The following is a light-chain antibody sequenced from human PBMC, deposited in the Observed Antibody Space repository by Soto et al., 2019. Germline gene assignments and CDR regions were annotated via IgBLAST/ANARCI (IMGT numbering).Light chain of an antibody. Sequence: EIVLTQSPGTLSLSPGERATLSCRASQSVSRYLAWYQQKPGQAPRVLIYGASSRATGIPDRFSGSGSGTEFTLTISRLEPEDFAVYYCQHYGTSPWTFGQGTKVEIK. CDR1: QSVSRY. CDR3: QHYGTSPWT. J-gene: IGKJ1*01. V-gene: IGKV3-20*01. CDR2: GAS.